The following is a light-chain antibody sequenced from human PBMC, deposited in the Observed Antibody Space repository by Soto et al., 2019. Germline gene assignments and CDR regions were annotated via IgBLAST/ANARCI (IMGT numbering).Light chain of an antibody. CDR1: SSDVGDYNY. J-gene: IGLJ1*01. CDR2: DVS. CDR3: CSYAGSYTFYV. V-gene: IGLV2-11*01. Sequence: QSVLTQPRSVSGSPGQSVTISCTGTSSDVGDYNYVSWYQQQPGKAPKLIIHDVSKRPSGVPDRFSGSKSGNTASLTISGLQAEDEADYYCCSYAGSYTFYVFGTGTKSPS.